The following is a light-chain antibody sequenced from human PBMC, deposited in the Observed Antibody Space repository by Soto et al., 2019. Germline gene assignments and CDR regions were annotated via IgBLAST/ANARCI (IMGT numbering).Light chain of an antibody. CDR1: SSDVGGYNF. Sequence: QSALTQPRSVSGSPGQSVTISCTGTSSDVGGYNFVSWYQLHPGKAPKLMIYDVSKRPSGVPDRFSGSKSGNTASLTISGLQAEDEADYYGCSYAGSYTWVFGTGTKLTVL. V-gene: IGLV2-11*01. CDR3: CSYAGSYTWV. J-gene: IGLJ1*01. CDR2: DVS.